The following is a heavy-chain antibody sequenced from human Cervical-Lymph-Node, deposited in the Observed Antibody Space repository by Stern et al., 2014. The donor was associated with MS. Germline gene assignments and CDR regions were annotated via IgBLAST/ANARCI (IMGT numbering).Heavy chain of an antibody. J-gene: IGHJ4*02. Sequence: VQLEESGAEVKKPGSSVKVSCKASGGTFSNNAISWVRQAPGQGLEWMGRIIPILVLANYAQKFQGRVTISADKSTNTAYMELSSLTSEDTAVYYCGRDCSGGSCVDYWGQGTLVTVSS. CDR3: GRDCSGGSCVDY. D-gene: IGHD2-15*01. CDR2: IIPILVLA. CDR1: GGTFSNNA. V-gene: IGHV1-69*09.